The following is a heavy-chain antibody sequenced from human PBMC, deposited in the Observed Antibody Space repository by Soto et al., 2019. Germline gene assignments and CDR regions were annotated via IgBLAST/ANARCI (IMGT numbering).Heavy chain of an antibody. J-gene: IGHJ5*02. CDR2: INPHSGGT. Sequence: QVRLVQSGAEMKKPGASVKVSCRTSGYTCTGYHIHWVRQAPGQGLEWMGWINPHSGGTNYAQEFRGRVTISRDSSIITAYMEVNSLRSDDTAVYYCERGCSGGTCFLFDIWGQGTLVTVTA. CDR3: ERGCSGGTCFLFDI. V-gene: IGHV1-2*02. D-gene: IGHD2-15*01. CDR1: GYTCTGYH.